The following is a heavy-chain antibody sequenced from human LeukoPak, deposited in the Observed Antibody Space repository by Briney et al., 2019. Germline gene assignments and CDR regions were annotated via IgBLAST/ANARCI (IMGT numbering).Heavy chain of an antibody. V-gene: IGHV4-61*02. CDR3: ARVREDYYDSSGYYHCHFDY. Sequence: PSETLSLTCTVSGDSISSGDYYWSWIRQPAGKGREWIGRISSSGSTNYNPSLKSRVTISVDTSKNQFSLKLSSVTAAGTAVYFCARVREDYYDSSGYYHCHFDYWGQGTLVTVSS. J-gene: IGHJ4*02. CDR1: GDSISSGDYY. D-gene: IGHD3-22*01. CDR2: ISSSGST.